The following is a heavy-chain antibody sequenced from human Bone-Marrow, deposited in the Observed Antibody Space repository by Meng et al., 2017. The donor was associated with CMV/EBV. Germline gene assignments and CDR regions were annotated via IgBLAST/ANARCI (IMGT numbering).Heavy chain of an antibody. J-gene: IGHJ4*02. CDR1: GFTFSSYS. CDR3: AVVYDSSGYQGSGSSDY. V-gene: IGHV3-21*01. CDR2: ISSSSSYI. D-gene: IGHD3-22*01. Sequence: GGSLRLSCAASGFTFSSYSMNWVRQAPGKGLEWVSSISSSSSYIYYADSVKGRFTISRDNAKNSLYLQMNSLRAEDTAVYYCAVVYDSSGYQGSGSSDYWGQGTRVTGSS.